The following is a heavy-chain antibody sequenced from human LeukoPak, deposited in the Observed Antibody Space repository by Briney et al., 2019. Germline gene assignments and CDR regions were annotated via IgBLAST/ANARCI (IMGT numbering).Heavy chain of an antibody. Sequence: SGTLSLTCAVSGGSISSSNWWSWVRQPPGKGLEWIGEIFHTGNTNYNPSLKSRVTISVDKSKKQFSLKLSSLTAADTAVYYCATEMYYDGSGPHFDYWGQGTLVTVSS. CDR1: GGSISSSNW. V-gene: IGHV4-4*02. CDR3: ATEMYYDGSGPHFDY. CDR2: IFHTGNT. J-gene: IGHJ4*02. D-gene: IGHD3-22*01.